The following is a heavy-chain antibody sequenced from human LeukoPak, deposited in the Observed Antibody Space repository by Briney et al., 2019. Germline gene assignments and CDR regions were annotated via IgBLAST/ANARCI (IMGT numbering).Heavy chain of an antibody. CDR3: ARGGYYDLRYN. J-gene: IGHJ4*02. D-gene: IGHD3-22*01. CDR1: GGSISSGGYY. Sequence: PSETLSLTCAVYGGSISSGGYYWSWIRQPPGKGLEWIGYIYYSGSTNYNPSLKSRVTISVDTSKNQFSLKLSSVTAADTAVYYCARGGYYDLRYNWDQGTLVTVSS. CDR2: IYYSGST. V-gene: IGHV4-61*08.